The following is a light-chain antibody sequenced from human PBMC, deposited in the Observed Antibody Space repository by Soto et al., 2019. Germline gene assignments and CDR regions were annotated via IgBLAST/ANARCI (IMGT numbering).Light chain of an antibody. V-gene: IGLV1-44*01. Sequence: QSVHTQPPSASGTPEQRFTISCSGSSSNIGSSNVNWYQQLPGTAPKLLIYTNNQRPSGVPDRFSGSKSGTSASLAISGLQSEDEADYYCAAWDDSLNGRVFGTGTKVTVL. CDR1: SSNIGSSN. CDR2: TNN. CDR3: AAWDDSLNGRV. J-gene: IGLJ1*01.